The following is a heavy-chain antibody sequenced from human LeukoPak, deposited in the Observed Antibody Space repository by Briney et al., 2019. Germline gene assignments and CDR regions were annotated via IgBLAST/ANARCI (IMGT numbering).Heavy chain of an antibody. J-gene: IGHJ6*03. Sequence: SETLSLTCTVSGYSISSGFYWGWIRQPPGKGLEWIGSIYHSGSTYKNPSLESRVTISVDTSKNQFSLKLSSVTAADTAVYYCARAQGYHYYYMDVWGKGTTVTVSS. CDR1: GYSISSGFY. V-gene: IGHV4-38-2*02. CDR2: IYHSGST. D-gene: IGHD6-13*01. CDR3: ARAQGYHYYYMDV.